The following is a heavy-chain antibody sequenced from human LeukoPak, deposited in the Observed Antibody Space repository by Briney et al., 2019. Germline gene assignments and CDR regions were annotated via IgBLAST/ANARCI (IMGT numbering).Heavy chain of an antibody. V-gene: IGHV3-7*01. CDR2: IKQDGNEK. J-gene: IGHJ4*02. Sequence: GGSLRLSCAASGFTFSSYAMSWVRQAPGKGLEWVANIKQDGNEKYYVDSVKGRFTISRDNAQNSVYLQMNSLRVEDTAVYYCARDWARLFGLWGQGTLVTVSS. CDR1: GFTFSSYA. D-gene: IGHD3-16*01. CDR3: ARDWARLFGL.